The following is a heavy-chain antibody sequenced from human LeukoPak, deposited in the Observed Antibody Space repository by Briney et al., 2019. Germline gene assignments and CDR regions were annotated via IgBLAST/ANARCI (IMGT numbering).Heavy chain of an antibody. J-gene: IGHJ4*02. CDR3: TLNLVAAAGDH. Sequence: PGGTLTLSCAASGFTFSNYWMTWVRQAPGKGLEWVGNIKPDGSVGYYVDSVRGRFIISRDNAGNSLYLQMNSLRVEDTAVYYCTLNLVAAAGDHCGEGALVIVSS. CDR2: IKPDGSVG. CDR1: GFTFSNYW. D-gene: IGHD6-13*01. V-gene: IGHV3-7*01.